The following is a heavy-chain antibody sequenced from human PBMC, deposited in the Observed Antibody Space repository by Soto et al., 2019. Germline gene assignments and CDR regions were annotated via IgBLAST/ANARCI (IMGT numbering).Heavy chain of an antibody. CDR1: GGSVSSGSYY. CDR2: IYYSGST. Sequence: SETLSLTCTVFGGSVSSGSYYWSWIRQPPGKGLEWIGYIYYSGSTNYNPSLKSRVTISVDTSKNQFSLKLSSVTAADTAVYYCAEQRAEYFQHWGQGTLVTVSS. V-gene: IGHV4-61*01. J-gene: IGHJ1*01. CDR3: AEQRAEYFQH.